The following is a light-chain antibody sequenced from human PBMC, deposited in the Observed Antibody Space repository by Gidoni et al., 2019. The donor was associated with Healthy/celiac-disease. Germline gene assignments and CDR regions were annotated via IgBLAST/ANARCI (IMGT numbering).Light chain of an antibody. J-gene: IGKJ4*01. CDR2: AAS. Sequence: DIQKTQSPPSLSVSVGDRVTITCRASQSISSYLNWYQQKPGKAPKLLIYAASSLQSGVPSRFSGSGSGTDFTLTISSLQPEDFATYYCQQSYSTPLTFGGGTKVEIK. V-gene: IGKV1-39*01. CDR1: QSISSY. CDR3: QQSYSTPLT.